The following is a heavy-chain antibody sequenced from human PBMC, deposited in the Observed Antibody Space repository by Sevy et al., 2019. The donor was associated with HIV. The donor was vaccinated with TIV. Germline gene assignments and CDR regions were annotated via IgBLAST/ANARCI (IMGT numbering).Heavy chain of an antibody. CDR3: AKAYSSGWYFGFCDY. V-gene: IGHV3-30*18. D-gene: IGHD6-19*01. CDR1: GFTFSSYG. CDR2: ISYDGSNK. J-gene: IGHJ4*02. Sequence: GGSLRLSCAASGFTFSSYGMHWVRQAPGKGLEWVAVISYDGSNKYYADSVKGRFTISRENSKNTLYLQMNSLLAEDTAVYYCAKAYSSGWYFGFCDYWGQGTLVTVSS.